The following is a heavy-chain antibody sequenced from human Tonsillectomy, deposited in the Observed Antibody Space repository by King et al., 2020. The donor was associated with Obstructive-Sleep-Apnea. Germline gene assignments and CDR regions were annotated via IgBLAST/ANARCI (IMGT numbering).Heavy chain of an antibody. CDR3: ARGTDYYGSGDY. J-gene: IGHJ4*02. D-gene: IGHD3-10*01. CDR1: DGSISGSIICYY. V-gene: IGHV4-61*05. CDR2: IYYSGGN. Sequence: LQLQESGPGLVKPSETLSLTCTVSDGSISGSIICYYWSWIRQSPGKELEWFGYIYYSGGNTYHPSLTGRVTLSVDTSKNPFSLKLISVTAADTAVYYCARGTDYYGSGDYWGQGTLVTVSS.